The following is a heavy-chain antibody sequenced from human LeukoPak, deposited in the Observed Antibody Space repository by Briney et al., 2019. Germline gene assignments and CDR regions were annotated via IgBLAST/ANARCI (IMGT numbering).Heavy chain of an antibody. V-gene: IGHV4-59*01. CDR3: ARVGYCTGGSCYSDYLYGMDV. J-gene: IGHJ6*02. CDR2: TFNSGST. D-gene: IGHD2-15*01. CDR1: GGSISGFY. Sequence: SETLSLTCTVSGGSISGFYWSWIRQPPGKGLEWIGYTFNSGSTNYNPSLKSRVTISVDTSKNQFSLKLSSVTAADTAVYYCARVGYCTGGSCYSDYLYGMDVWGQGTPVTVSS.